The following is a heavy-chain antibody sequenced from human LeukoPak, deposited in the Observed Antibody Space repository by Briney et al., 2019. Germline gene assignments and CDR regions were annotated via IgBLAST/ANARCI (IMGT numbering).Heavy chain of an antibody. V-gene: IGHV4-39*07. D-gene: IGHD2-2*03. CDR2: IYYSGST. Sequence: SETLSLTCTVSGGSISSSSYYWGWIRQPPGKGLEWIGSIYYSGSTYYNPSLKSRVTISVDRSKNQFSLKLSSVTAADTAVYYCARDPGYCSSTSCRFDYWGQGTLVTVSS. J-gene: IGHJ4*02. CDR3: ARDPGYCSSTSCRFDY. CDR1: GGSISSSSYY.